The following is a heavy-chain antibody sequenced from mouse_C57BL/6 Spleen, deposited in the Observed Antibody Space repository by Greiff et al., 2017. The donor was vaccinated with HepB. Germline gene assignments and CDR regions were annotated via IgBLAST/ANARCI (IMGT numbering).Heavy chain of an antibody. D-gene: IGHD1-1*01. CDR3: ARERGYYGSSHFDY. Sequence: EVQLVESGGGLVKPGGSLKLSCAASGFTFSSYAMSWVRQTPEKRLEWVATISDGGSYTYYPDNVKGRFTISRDNAKNNLYLQMSHLKSEDTAMYYCARERGYYGSSHFDYWGQGTTLTVSS. CDR1: GFTFSSYA. J-gene: IGHJ2*01. V-gene: IGHV5-4*01. CDR2: ISDGGSYT.